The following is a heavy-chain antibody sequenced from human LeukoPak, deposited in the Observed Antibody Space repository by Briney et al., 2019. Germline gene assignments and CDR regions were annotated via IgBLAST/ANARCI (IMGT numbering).Heavy chain of an antibody. D-gene: IGHD6-13*01. CDR1: GGSISSGDYY. J-gene: IGHJ5*02. CDR3: ARTTAAGPLGWFDP. CDR2: IYYSGST. V-gene: IGHV4-30-4*08. Sequence: SQTLSLTCTVSGGSISSGDYYWRWIRQPPGKGLEWIGYIYYSGSTYYNQSLKSRVTISVATSKNQFSLRLSSVPAADTAVYYCARTTAAGPLGWFDPWGQGTLVTVSS.